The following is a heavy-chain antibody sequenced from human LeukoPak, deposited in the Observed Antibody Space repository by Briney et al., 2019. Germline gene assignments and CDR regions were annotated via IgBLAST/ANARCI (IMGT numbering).Heavy chain of an antibody. D-gene: IGHD2-2*01. V-gene: IGHV4-39*01. Sequence: SETLSLTCTVSGGSISSYYWGWIRQPPGKGLEWIGSIYYSGSTDYNPSLKSRVSISIDTSKNQFSLKLSSVTAADTAVYYCARQRGYCSSISCYAWFDPWGQGTLVTVSS. CDR1: GGSISSYY. CDR2: IYYSGST. J-gene: IGHJ5*02. CDR3: ARQRGYCSSISCYAWFDP.